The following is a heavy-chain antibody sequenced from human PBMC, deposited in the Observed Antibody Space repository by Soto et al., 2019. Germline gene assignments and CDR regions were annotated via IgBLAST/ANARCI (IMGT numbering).Heavy chain of an antibody. Sequence: PSETMSLTCAVYGGSFSGYYWSWIRQPPGKGLEWIGEIKHSGSTNYNPSLKSRVTISVDTSKNQFSLKLSSVTAADTAVYYCARGGAAARPNNWFDPWGQGTLVTVSS. D-gene: IGHD6-13*01. V-gene: IGHV4-34*01. CDR1: GGSFSGYY. CDR3: ARGGAAARPNNWFDP. J-gene: IGHJ5*02. CDR2: IKHSGST.